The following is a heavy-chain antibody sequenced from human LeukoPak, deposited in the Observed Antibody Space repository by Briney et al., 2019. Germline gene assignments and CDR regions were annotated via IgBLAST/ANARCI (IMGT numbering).Heavy chain of an antibody. V-gene: IGHV4-39*01. CDR2: IYYTGST. Sequence: SETLSLTCTDSGGSISSSDYYWGWIRQPPGKGLEWIGSIYYTGSTYYNPSLQSRVSISVDTSKNQFSLKLSSVTAADTAVYYCASPTVNWGQGTLVTVSS. CDR3: ASPTVN. J-gene: IGHJ4*02. CDR1: GGSISSSDYY. D-gene: IGHD1-1*01.